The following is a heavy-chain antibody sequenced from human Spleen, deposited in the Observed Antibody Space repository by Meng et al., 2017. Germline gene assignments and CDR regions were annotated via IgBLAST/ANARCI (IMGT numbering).Heavy chain of an antibody. CDR2: INRCSGNT. CDR1: RYTLTSDG. V-gene: IGHV1-18*01. CDR3: ATRGNPYLNC. Sequence: QVRLWQSGAEMKKPVVSVKVVCNAARYTLTSDGFSWVRQAPGQELEWMGWINRCSGNTDYAQKFQGRVTMTTDTSTSTAYMELTSLRSDDTAVYYCATRGNPYLNCWGQGTLVTVSS. J-gene: IGHJ4*02.